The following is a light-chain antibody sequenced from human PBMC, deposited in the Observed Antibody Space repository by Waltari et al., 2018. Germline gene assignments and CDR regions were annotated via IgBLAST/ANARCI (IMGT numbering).Light chain of an antibody. J-gene: IGKJ4*01. CDR2: DAS. CDR3: QQYDNLPPA. V-gene: IGKV1-33*01. Sequence: DVHVAQSPSSLPASGGDGVTTTCQASQNIDIFLNWYQQTPGKAPKLLIYDASNLETGVPTRFSASGSGRHFTLTITNLQPDDIATYYCQQYDNLPPAFGGGTKVEIK. CDR1: QNIDIF.